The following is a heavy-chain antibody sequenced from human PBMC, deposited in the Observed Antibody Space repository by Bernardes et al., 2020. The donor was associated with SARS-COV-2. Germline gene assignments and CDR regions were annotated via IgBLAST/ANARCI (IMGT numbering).Heavy chain of an antibody. D-gene: IGHD5-18*01. CDR1: GFTFSTYW. CDR2: ISTDGGSA. CDR3: ARGGGGSTYGFGDY. J-gene: IGHJ4*02. Sequence: GSLRLSCAASGFTFSTYWMHWVRQAPGKGLVWVSRISTDGGSANYADSVKGRFTISRDNAKNTLYLQMNSLSAEDTAMYYCARGGGGSTYGFGDYCGQGTVVTVSS. V-gene: IGHV3-74*01.